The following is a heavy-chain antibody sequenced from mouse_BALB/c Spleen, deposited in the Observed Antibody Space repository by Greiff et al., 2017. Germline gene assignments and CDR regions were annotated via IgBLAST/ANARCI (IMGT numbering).Heavy chain of an antibody. CDR1: GFSLTSYG. J-gene: IGHJ4*01. V-gene: IGHV2-6-2*01. CDR3: ARHDYYGSSPYAMDY. CDR2: IWSDGST. Sequence: VNVVESGPDLVAPSQSLSITCTVSGFSLTSYGVHWVRQPPGKGLEWLVVIWSDGSTTYNSALKSRLSISKDNSKSQVFLKMNSLQTDDTAMYYCARHDYYGSSPYAMDYWGQGTSVTVSS. D-gene: IGHD1-1*01.